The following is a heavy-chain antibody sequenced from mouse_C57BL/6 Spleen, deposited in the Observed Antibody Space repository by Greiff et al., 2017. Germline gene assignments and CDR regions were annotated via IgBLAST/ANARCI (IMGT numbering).Heavy chain of an antibody. CDR1: GYTFTSYW. D-gene: IGHD2-4*01. V-gene: IGHV1-50*01. CDR2: IDPSDSYT. J-gene: IGHJ2*01. CDR3: ARVGLRPFDY. Sequence: VQLQQPGAELVKPGASVKLSCKASGYTFTSYWMQWVKQRPGQGLEWIGEIDPSDSYTNYNQKFKGKATLTVDTSSSTAYMQLSSLTSEDSAVYYCARVGLRPFDYWGQGTTLTVSS.